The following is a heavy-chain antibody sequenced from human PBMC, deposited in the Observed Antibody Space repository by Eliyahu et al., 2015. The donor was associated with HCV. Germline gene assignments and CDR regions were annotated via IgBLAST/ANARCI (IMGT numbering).Heavy chain of an antibody. J-gene: IGHJ4*02. V-gene: IGHV4-39*01. D-gene: IGHD2-15*01. CDR1: GGSISSSSYY. CDR3: AIIGYCSGGSCYGVDY. Sequence: QLQLQESGPGLVKPSETLSLTCTVSGGSISSSSYYWGWIRQPPGKGLEWIGSIYYSGSTYYNPSLKSRVTISVDTSKNQFSLKLSSVTAADSAVYYCAIIGYCSGGSCYGVDYWGQGTLVTVSS. CDR2: IYYSGST.